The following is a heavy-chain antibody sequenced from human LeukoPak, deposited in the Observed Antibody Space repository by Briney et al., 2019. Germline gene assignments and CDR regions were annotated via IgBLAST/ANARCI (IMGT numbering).Heavy chain of an antibody. CDR2: IYHSGST. J-gene: IGHJ4*02. CDR1: GGSISSGGFS. V-gene: IGHV4-30-2*01. CDR3: ASSLSSSWYKGFDY. D-gene: IGHD6-13*01. Sequence: PSETLSLTCAVSGGSISSGGFSWSWIRQPPGKGLEWIGYIYHSGSTYYNPSLKSRVTISVDRSKNQFSLKLSSVTAADTAVYYCASSLSSSWYKGFDYWGQGTLVTVSS.